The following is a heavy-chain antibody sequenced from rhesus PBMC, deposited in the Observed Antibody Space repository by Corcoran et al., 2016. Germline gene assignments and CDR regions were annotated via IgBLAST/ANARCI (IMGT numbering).Heavy chain of an antibody. CDR3: ANTLEYCTGSGCYGLDS. J-gene: IGHJ6*01. D-gene: IGHD2-21*01. Sequence: EVQLVESGGGLVQPGGSLRLSCAAPGFTSGNSDLIWIRQAPGKGLEWVSYISNGGSIYYSDSVKGRFTNSRDNAKNTLYLQMSSLRVEDTAVYYCANTLEYCTGSGCYGLDSWGQGVVVTVSS. CDR1: GFTSGNSD. CDR2: ISNGGSI. V-gene: IGHV3S43*01.